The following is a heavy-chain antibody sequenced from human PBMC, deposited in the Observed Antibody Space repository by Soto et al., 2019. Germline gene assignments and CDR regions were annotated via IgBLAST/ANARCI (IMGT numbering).Heavy chain of an antibody. CDR2: ISYDGSNK. V-gene: IGHV3-30*03. Sequence: KGLEWVAVISYDGSNKYYAASVKGRFTISRDNSKNTLYLQMNSLRAEDTAVYFFFQAEDGIRYHVPVSAFLLHRSSDL. J-gene: IGHJ2*01. D-gene: IGHD3-9*01. CDR3: FQAEDGIRYHVPVSAFLLHRSSDL.